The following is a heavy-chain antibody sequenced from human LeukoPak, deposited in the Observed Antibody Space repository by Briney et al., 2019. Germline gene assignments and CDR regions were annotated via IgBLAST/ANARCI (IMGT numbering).Heavy chain of an antibody. D-gene: IGHD1-26*01. J-gene: IGHJ6*03. CDR3: ARDLQNSGSYFDYYYYMDV. CDR2: INPNSGGT. CDR1: GYTFTSYD. Sequence: ASVKVSCKASGYTFTSYDINWVRQATGQGLEWMGWINPNSGGTNYAQKFQGRVTMTRDTSISTAYMELSRLKSDDTAVYYCARDLQNSGSYFDYYYYMDVWGKGTTVTVSS. V-gene: IGHV1-2*02.